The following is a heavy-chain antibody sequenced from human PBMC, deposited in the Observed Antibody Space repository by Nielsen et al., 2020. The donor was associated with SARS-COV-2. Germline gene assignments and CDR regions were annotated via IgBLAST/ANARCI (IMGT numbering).Heavy chain of an antibody. CDR1: GFTFSSYW. Sequence: GESLKISCAASGFTFSSYWMHWVRQAPGKGLVWVSRINSDGSSTSYADSVKGRFTISRDNAKNSLYLQMNSLRAEDTALYHCATTPDPHYYYGMDVWGQGTTVTVSS. D-gene: IGHD4-11*01. J-gene: IGHJ6*02. CDR3: ATTPDPHYYYGMDV. V-gene: IGHV3-74*01. CDR2: INSDGSST.